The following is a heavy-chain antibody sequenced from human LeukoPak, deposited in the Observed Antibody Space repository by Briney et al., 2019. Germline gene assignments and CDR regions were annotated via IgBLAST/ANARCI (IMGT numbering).Heavy chain of an antibody. V-gene: IGHV3-7*01. CDR1: GFTFSSYS. CDR3: ARRAVVVPAAIGTFDY. CDR2: IKQDGSEK. Sequence: GGSLRLSGAASGFTFSSYSMNWVRQAPGKGLEWVANIKQDGSEKYYVDSVKGRFTISRDNAKNSLYLQMNSLRAEDTAVYYCARRAVVVPAAIGTFDYWGQGTLVTVSS. J-gene: IGHJ4*02. D-gene: IGHD2-2*02.